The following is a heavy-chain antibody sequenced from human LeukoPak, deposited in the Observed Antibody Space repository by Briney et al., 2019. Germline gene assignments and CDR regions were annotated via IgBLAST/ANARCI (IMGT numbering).Heavy chain of an antibody. V-gene: IGHV4-59*08. Sequence: SETLSLTCTVSGGSISSYYWSWIRQPPGKGLEWIGYIYYSGSTNYNPSLKSRVTISVDTSKNQFSLKLSSVTAADTAVYYCASRIAVAGTPRDYYYGMDVWGQGTTVTVSS. CDR2: IYYSGST. J-gene: IGHJ6*02. CDR3: ASRIAVAGTPRDYYYGMDV. D-gene: IGHD6-19*01. CDR1: GGSISSYY.